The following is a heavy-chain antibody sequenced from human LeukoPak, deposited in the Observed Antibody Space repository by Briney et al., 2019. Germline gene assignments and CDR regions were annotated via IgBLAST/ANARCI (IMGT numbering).Heavy chain of an antibody. D-gene: IGHD3-3*01. V-gene: IGHV3-21*01. Sequence: GGSLRLSCAASGFTFSSYSMNWVRHAPGKGLEGFSSISSSSSYIYYADSVKGRFTNSRDNAKNSLYLQMTSLRAEDTAVYYCARWTSTLRFLEWLLSGYFDYWGQGTLVTVSS. J-gene: IGHJ4*02. CDR1: GFTFSSYS. CDR2: ISSSSSYI. CDR3: ARWTSTLRFLEWLLSGYFDY.